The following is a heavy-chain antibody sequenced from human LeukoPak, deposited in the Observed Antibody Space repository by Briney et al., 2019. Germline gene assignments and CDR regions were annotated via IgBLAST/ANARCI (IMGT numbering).Heavy chain of an antibody. Sequence: GRSLRLSCAASGFTFDDYTIHWVRQAPGKGLEWVAVISYDGSNKFYADSVKGRFTFSRDNSKNTLYLQMNSLRAEETAVYYCARGTVTSRTWYFDLWGRGTLVTVSS. J-gene: IGHJ2*01. CDR2: ISYDGSNK. D-gene: IGHD4-17*01. V-gene: IGHV3-30*04. CDR3: ARGTVTSRTWYFDL. CDR1: GFTFDDYT.